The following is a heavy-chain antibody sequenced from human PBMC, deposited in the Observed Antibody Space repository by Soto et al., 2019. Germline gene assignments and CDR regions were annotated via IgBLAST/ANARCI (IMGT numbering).Heavy chain of an antibody. J-gene: IGHJ4*02. V-gene: IGHV3-21*01. CDR2: ISSSSSYI. Sequence: GGSLRLSCAASGFTFSSYSMNWVRQAPGKGLEWVSSISSSSSYIYYADSVKGRFTISRDNAKNSLYLQMNSLRAEDTAVYYCARDPPLRYCSGGSCYLFDYWGQGTLVTVSS. CDR1: GFTFSSYS. D-gene: IGHD2-15*01. CDR3: ARDPPLRYCSGGSCYLFDY.